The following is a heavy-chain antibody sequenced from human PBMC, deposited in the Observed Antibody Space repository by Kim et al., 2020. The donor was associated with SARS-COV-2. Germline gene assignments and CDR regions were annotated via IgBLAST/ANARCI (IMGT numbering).Heavy chain of an antibody. D-gene: IGHD1-26*01. J-gene: IGHJ4*02. CDR3: AREASGSRNY. CDR1: GYSISSGYY. Sequence: SETLSLTCTVSGYSISSGYYWGWIRQPPGKGLEWIGSIYHSGSTYYNPSLKSRVTISVDTSKNQFSLKLSSVTAADTAVYYCAREASGSRNYWGQGTLVTVSS. CDR2: IYHSGST. V-gene: IGHV4-38-2*02.